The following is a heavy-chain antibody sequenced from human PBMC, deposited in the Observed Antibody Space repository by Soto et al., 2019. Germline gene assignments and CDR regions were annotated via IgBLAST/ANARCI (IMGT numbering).Heavy chain of an antibody. D-gene: IGHD3-22*01. CDR1: GYSFTSYW. J-gene: IGHJ6*02. V-gene: IGHV5-51*01. CDR3: ASAVISAPYGMDV. Sequence: PGESLKISCKGSGYSFTSYWIGWVRQVPGKGLEWMGIIYPGDSDTRYSPSFQGQVTISADKSISTAYLQWSSLKASDTAMYYCASAVISAPYGMDVWGQGTTVTVSS. CDR2: IYPGDSDT.